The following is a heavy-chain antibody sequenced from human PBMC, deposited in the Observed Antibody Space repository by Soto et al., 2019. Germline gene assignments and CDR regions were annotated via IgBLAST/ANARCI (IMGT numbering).Heavy chain of an antibody. CDR1: GGSISSSSYY. CDR3: ARHPYCGGDCYIGLYFDY. J-gene: IGHJ4*02. CDR2: IYYSGST. D-gene: IGHD2-21*02. V-gene: IGHV4-39*01. Sequence: PSETLSLTCTVSGGSISSSSYYWGWIRQPPGKGLEWIGSIYYSGSTYYNPSLKSRVTISVDTSKKQITLKLSSVTAADTAVFFCARHPYCGGDCYIGLYFDYWGQGTLVTVSS.